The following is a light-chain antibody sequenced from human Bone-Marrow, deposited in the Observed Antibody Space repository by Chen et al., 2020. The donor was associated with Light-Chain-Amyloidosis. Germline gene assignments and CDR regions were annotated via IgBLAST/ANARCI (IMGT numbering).Light chain of an antibody. CDR1: SSDVGGYNF. V-gene: IGLV2-14*03. CDR3: SSFTGSDNYV. Sequence: QSALTQPASVSGSPGQSFTISCTGTSSDVGGYNFVSWYQRHPGKATKLMLYDVSNRPSGISRRFSGSKSSDTATLTISGLQAEDEADYYCSSFTGSDNYVFGTGTTVAVL. J-gene: IGLJ1*01. CDR2: DVS.